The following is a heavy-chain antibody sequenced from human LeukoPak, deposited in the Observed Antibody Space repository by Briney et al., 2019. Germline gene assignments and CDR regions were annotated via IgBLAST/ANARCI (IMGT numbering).Heavy chain of an antibody. D-gene: IGHD1-26*01. CDR3: ARGEAGRDFDY. J-gene: IGHJ4*02. Sequence: GGSLRLSCVASGFTFSSYWMHWVRQAPGKGLVWVSRINSDGSSTSYADSVKGRFTISRDNAKNTLYLQMNSLRAEDTAVYYCARGEAGRDFDYWGQGTLVTVSS. V-gene: IGHV3-74*01. CDR2: INSDGSST. CDR1: GFTFSSYW.